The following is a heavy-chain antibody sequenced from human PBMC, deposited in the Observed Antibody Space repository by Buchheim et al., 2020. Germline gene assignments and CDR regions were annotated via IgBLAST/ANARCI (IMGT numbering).Heavy chain of an antibody. D-gene: IGHD2-15*01. V-gene: IGHV3-30*18. CDR1: GFTFSSYG. CDR2: ISYDGSNK. CDR3: AKHSYSLTYGYLDY. Sequence: QVQLVESGGGVVQPGRSLRLSCAASGFTFSSYGMHWVRQAPGKGLEWVAVISYDGSNKYYADSVRGRFTISRDNSKNTLYLQMNSLRAEDTALYYCAKHSYSLTYGYLDYWGQGTL. J-gene: IGHJ4*02.